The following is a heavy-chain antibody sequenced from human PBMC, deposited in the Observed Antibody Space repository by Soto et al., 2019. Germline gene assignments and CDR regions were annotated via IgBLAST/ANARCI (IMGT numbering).Heavy chain of an antibody. CDR2: IYYSGST. V-gene: IGHV4-59*08. J-gene: IGHJ4*02. CDR1: GGSISSYY. CDR3: ARLGCSGGSCYSDY. D-gene: IGHD2-15*01. Sequence: QVQLQESGPGLVKPSETLSLTCTVSGGSISSYYWSWIRQPPGKGLEWIGYIYYSGSTNYNPSLKSRVTISVDTSKNQFSLKLSSVTASDTAVYYCARLGCSGGSCYSDYWCQGNLVTVSS.